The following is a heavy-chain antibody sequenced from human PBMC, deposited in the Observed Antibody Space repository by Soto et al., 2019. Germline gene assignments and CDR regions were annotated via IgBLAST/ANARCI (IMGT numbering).Heavy chain of an antibody. D-gene: IGHD3-16*01. Sequence: EVQLVESGGGLVQPGGSLRLSCAASGFTFSASDMHWVRQAPGKGLEWVAAIGTLHDTFYPDSVKGRFTISSENAKNSLYLQMNSLGADDTGVYYCAIQGSYLHGGGGWLDPWGQGVLVTVSS. CDR1: GFTFSASD. J-gene: IGHJ5*02. CDR2: IGTLHDT. CDR3: AIQGSYLHGGGGWLDP. V-gene: IGHV3-13*01.